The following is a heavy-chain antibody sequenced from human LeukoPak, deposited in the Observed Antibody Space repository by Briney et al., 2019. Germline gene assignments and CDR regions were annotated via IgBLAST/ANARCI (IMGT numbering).Heavy chain of an antibody. V-gene: IGHV1-2*06. D-gene: IGHD3-22*01. CDR1: GYTFTDNY. Sequence: GASVKVSCKASGYTFTDNYIHWVRQAPGPGLEWMGRVNPDSGGINYAQKFQGRVTMTRDTSINTAFVELRRLRSDDTATYYCARAQNYHDRSGYSDDTFDVWGHGTMITVSS. CDR2: VNPDSGGI. CDR3: ARAQNYHDRSGYSDDTFDV. J-gene: IGHJ3*01.